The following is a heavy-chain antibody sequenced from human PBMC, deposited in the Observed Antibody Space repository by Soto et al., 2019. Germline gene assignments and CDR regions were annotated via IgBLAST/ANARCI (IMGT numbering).Heavy chain of an antibody. CDR3: ARGETQQQRDY. CDR2: IYHSGST. D-gene: IGHD6-13*01. CDR1: GDSISSDIW. V-gene: IGHV4-4*02. J-gene: IGHJ4*02. Sequence: SETLSLTCAVSGDSISSDIWWSWICQPPGKGLQWIGEIYHSGSTKYNPSLKSRVIISVDKSKNQFSLKLSSVTDADTAVYYCARGETQQQRDYWGQGTLVTVSS.